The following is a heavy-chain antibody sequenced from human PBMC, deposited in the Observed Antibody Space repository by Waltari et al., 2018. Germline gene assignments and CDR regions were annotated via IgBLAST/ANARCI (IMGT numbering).Heavy chain of an antibody. D-gene: IGHD5-12*01. CDR3: ARANRGRWLQLANWYFDL. CDR1: GGSISSGGSY. V-gene: IGHV4-31*03. J-gene: IGHJ2*01. Sequence: QVQLQESGPGLVKPSQTLSLTCTVSGGSISSGGSYWSWTRQHPGKGLEWIGYIYHSGSTYYNPSLKSRVTISVDRSKNQFSLKLSSVTAADTAVYYCARANRGRWLQLANWYFDLWGRGTLVTVSS. CDR2: IYHSGST.